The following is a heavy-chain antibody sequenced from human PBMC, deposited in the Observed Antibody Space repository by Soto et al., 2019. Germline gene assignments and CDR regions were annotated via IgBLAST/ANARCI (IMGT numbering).Heavy chain of an antibody. D-gene: IGHD6-19*01. V-gene: IGHV3-30*03. CDR2: ISYDGSNK. J-gene: IGHJ4*02. CDR1: GFTFSSYG. Sequence: QVQLVESGGGVVQPGRSLRLSCAASGFTFSSYGMHWVRQAPGKGLEWVVVISYDGSNKYYADSVKGRFTISRDNSKNALYLQMNSLRAEDTAVYYCASVASYVVEPDYWGQGTLVTVSS. CDR3: ASVASYVVEPDY.